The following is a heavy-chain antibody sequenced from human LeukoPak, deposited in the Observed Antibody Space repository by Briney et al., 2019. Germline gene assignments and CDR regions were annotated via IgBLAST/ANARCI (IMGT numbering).Heavy chain of an antibody. D-gene: IGHD2-8*01. Sequence: GGSLRLSCAASGFTFNNYAMSWIRQAPGKGLEWVSVVSNSGGSTYYADSVKGRFTISRDNSKNTMYLQMNSLRAEDTAVYYCAKGYCVNDKCSNYDYWGQGTLVTVSS. CDR3: AKGYCVNDKCSNYDY. J-gene: IGHJ4*02. CDR2: VSNSGGST. V-gene: IGHV3-23*01. CDR1: GFTFNNYA.